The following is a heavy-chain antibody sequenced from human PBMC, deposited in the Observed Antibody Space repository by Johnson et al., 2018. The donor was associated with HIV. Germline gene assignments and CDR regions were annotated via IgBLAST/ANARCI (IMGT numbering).Heavy chain of an antibody. Sequence: VQLVESGGGVVQPGRSLRLSCAASEFTFDDYGMHWVRQAPGKGLEWVSTITCNSRGIGYAGSVKGRFTISRDNSKNTLYLQMNSLRAEDTAVYYCASLSEVVVNAFDIWGQGTMVTVSS. V-gene: IGHV3-9*01. CDR2: ITCNSRGI. CDR1: EFTFDDYG. CDR3: ASLSEVVVNAFDI. J-gene: IGHJ3*02. D-gene: IGHD3-22*01.